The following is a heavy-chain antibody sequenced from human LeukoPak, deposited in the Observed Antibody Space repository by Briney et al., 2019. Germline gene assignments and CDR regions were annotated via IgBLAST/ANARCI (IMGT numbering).Heavy chain of an antibody. CDR1: GFTFTSSA. Sequence: ASVKVSCKASGFTFTSSAVQWVRQARGQRLEWMGWISAYNGNTNYAQKLQGRVTMTTDTSTSTAYMELRSLRSDDTAVYYCARTPDPPHPDWFDPWGQGTLVTVSS. V-gene: IGHV1-18*01. J-gene: IGHJ5*02. CDR2: ISAYNGNT. CDR3: ARTPDPPHPDWFDP.